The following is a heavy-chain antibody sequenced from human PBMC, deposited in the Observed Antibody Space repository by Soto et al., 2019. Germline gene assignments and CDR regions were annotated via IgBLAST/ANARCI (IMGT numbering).Heavy chain of an antibody. J-gene: IGHJ4*02. CDR3: ARDGGSHSGGIDY. D-gene: IGHD1-26*01. CDR1: GGTFSSYS. CDR2: IIPVFGTA. V-gene: IGHV1-69*01. Sequence: QVQLVQSGAEVKKPGSSVKVSCKASGGTFSSYSINWVRQAPGPGLEWMGEIIPVFGTANYAQKFQGRVTITADESTSTAYMELSSLRSEDTAVYYCARDGGSHSGGIDYWGQGTLVTVSS.